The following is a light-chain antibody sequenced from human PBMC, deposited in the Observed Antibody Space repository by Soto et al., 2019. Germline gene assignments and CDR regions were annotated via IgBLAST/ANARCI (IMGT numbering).Light chain of an antibody. CDR2: SDP. V-gene: IGLV3-21*04. Sequence: SYELTQPSSVSVAPGKTARISCAGNNIGSKSVHWYQRQPGQAPVLVIYSDPDLPSVLPERFSGSNSGNTATLTISRVEAGDEADYYCQVWDSSSAHVVFGGGTKLTVL. CDR3: QVWDSSSAHVV. J-gene: IGLJ2*01. CDR1: NIGSKS.